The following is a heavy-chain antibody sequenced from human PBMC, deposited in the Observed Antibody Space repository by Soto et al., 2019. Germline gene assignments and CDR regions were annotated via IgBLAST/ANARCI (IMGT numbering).Heavy chain of an antibody. Sequence: PSETLSLTCTVSGGSISSGGYYWSWIRQHPGKGLEWIGYIYYSGSTYYNPSLKSRVTISVDTSKNQFSLKLSSVTAADTAVYYYARDFDGGAQRWFDPWGQGTLVTVSS. CDR2: IYYSGST. CDR1: GGSISSGGYY. J-gene: IGHJ5*02. CDR3: ARDFDGGAQRWFDP. V-gene: IGHV4-31*03. D-gene: IGHD3-9*01.